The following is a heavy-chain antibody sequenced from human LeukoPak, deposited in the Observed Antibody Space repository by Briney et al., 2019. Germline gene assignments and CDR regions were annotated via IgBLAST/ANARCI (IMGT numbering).Heavy chain of an antibody. CDR3: SRQTISCHDF. J-gene: IGHJ4*02. CDR2: IRSRRDNYAT. V-gene: IGHV3-73*01. D-gene: IGHD2-2*01. Sequence: GGSLRLSCAASGFSLSDSHMRWVRQAPGKGLEWVGHIRSRRDNYATAYGVSVQGRFTISRDDSNNMAYLQMNSLTADDTAVYYCSRQTISCHDFWGQGTLVTVSS. CDR1: GFSLSDSH.